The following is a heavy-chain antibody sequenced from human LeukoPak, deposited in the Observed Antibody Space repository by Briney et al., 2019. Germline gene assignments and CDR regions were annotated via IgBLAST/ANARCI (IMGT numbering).Heavy chain of an antibody. V-gene: IGHV3-23*01. Sequence: GGSLRLSCAASGFTFSTYAMRGVRQAPGQGLEWVSSISGDGGSTYYAESVKGRFTISRDNSKNTLYLQMNSLRAEDTAVYYCAKRPDCSTTNCFRFEYWGQGTLVTVSS. CDR3: AKRPDCSTTNCFRFEY. D-gene: IGHD2-2*01. J-gene: IGHJ4*02. CDR2: ISGDGGST. CDR1: GFTFSTYA.